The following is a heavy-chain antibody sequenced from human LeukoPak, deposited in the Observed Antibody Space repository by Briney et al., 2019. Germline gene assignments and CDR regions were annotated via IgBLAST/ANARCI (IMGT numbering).Heavy chain of an antibody. CDR2: IYYSGST. CDR1: GGSISSYY. CDR3: ARDLAERLGDAFDI. Sequence: SETLSLTCTVSGGSISSYYWSWIRQPPGKGLEWIGYIYYSGSTNYNPSLKSRVTISVDTSKNQFSLKLSSVTAADTAVYYCARDLAERLGDAFDIWGQGTMVTVSS. J-gene: IGHJ3*02. D-gene: IGHD6-19*01. V-gene: IGHV4-59*12.